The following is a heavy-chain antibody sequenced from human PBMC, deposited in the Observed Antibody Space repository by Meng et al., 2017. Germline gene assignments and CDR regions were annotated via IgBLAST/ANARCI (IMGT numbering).Heavy chain of an antibody. D-gene: IGHD5-18*01. CDR1: GGIFSKYV. J-gene: IGHJ4*02. V-gene: IGHV1-69*05. Sequence: SVKVSCKASGGIFSKYVIGWVRQAPGQGLEWLGGINGVFGTKDFAQKFQDRVTITTDEATSTAYMELSSLRSEDTAVYYCARAAMVTSYYDRGPAHFDYWGQGTLVTVSS. CDR3: ARAAMVTSYYDRGPAHFDY. CDR2: INGVFGTK.